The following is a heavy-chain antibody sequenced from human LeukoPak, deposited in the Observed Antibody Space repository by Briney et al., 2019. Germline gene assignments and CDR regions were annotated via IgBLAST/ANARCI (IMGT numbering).Heavy chain of an antibody. CDR1: GGSISSYY. CDR3: ARESLAAALDY. CDR2: IYTSGST. Sequence: PSETLSLTCTVSGGSISSYYWSWIRQPAGKGLEGIGRIYTSGSTNYNPSLKSRVTISVDTSKNQFSLKLSSVTAADTAVYYCARESLAAALDYWGQGTLVTVSS. V-gene: IGHV4-4*07. D-gene: IGHD6-13*01. J-gene: IGHJ4*02.